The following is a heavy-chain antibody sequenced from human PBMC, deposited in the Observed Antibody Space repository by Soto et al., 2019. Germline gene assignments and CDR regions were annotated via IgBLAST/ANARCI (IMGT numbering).Heavy chain of an antibody. CDR1: GGTFSSYA. CDR2: IIPIFGTA. CDR3: ARVYSSSGYFDY. D-gene: IGHD6-6*01. V-gene: IGHV1-69*01. Sequence: QVQLVQSGAEVKKPGSSVNISCKASGGTFSSYAIIWVRQTPGQGLEWMGGIIPIFGTANYAQKFQGRVTITADESTSTAYMELSSLRSEDTAVYYCARVYSSSGYFDYWGQGTLVTVSS. J-gene: IGHJ4*02.